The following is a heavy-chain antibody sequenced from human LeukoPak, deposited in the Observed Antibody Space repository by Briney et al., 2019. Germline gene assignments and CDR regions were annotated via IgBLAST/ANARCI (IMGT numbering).Heavy chain of an antibody. CDR3: AKNLGIAAAGGPAALFDY. V-gene: IGHV1-24*01. J-gene: IGHJ4*02. Sequence: ASVKVSCKVSGYTLTELSMHWVRQSPGKGLEWMGGFHPEEGQIIYAQKFQGRVTMTEDTSTQIAYMELRGLRSEDTAVYYCAKNLGIAAAGGPAALFDYWGQGTLVTVSS. D-gene: IGHD6-13*01. CDR2: FHPEEGQI. CDR1: GYTLTELS.